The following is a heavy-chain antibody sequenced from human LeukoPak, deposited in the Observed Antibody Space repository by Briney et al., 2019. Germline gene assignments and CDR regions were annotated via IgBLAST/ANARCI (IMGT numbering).Heavy chain of an antibody. J-gene: IGHJ6*02. CDR3: ARGRTSIAVAGTGIYYYYGMDV. D-gene: IGHD6-19*01. Sequence: SVKVSCKASGGTFSSYDISWVRQAPGQGLEWMGGITPIFGTANYAQKFQGRVTITAVESMSTAYMELSSLRSEDTAVYYCARGRTSIAVAGTGIYYYYGMDVWGQGTTVTVSS. CDR2: ITPIFGTA. V-gene: IGHV1-69*01. CDR1: GGTFSSYD.